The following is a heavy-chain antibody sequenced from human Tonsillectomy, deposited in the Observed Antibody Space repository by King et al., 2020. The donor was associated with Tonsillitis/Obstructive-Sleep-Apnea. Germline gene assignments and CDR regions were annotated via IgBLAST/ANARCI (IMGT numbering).Heavy chain of an antibody. CDR2: ISGSGGST. D-gene: IGHD6-19*01. J-gene: IGHJ4*02. V-gene: IGHV3-23*04. CDR3: AKDLSFVSSGFSCFDY. CDR1: GFTFSSYA. Sequence: VQLVESGGGLVQPGGSLRLSCAASGFTFSSYAMSWVRQAPGKGLEWVSAISGSGGSTYYADSVKGRFTISRDNSKNTLYLQMNSLRAEDTAVYYCAKDLSFVSSGFSCFDYWGQGTLVTVSS.